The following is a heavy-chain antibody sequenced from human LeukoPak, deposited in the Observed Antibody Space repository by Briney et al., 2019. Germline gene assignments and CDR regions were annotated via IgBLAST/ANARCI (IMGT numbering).Heavy chain of an antibody. Sequence: SETLSLTCTVSGGSIRTDGSYWAWIRQPPGKGLEWIGSIYIDGITHYNSSLQSRVTLSIDTSKNQFSLKLTSVTAADTAVFHCARLFTRAWEYRYGMDVWGQGTTGPVSS. D-gene: IGHD1-26*01. CDR3: ARLFTRAWEYRYGMDV. CDR2: IYIDGIT. V-gene: IGHV4-39*01. CDR1: GGSIRTDGSY. J-gene: IGHJ6*02.